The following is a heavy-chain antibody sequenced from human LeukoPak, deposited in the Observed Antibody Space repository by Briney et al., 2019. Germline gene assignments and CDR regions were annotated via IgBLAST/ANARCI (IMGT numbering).Heavy chain of an antibody. CDR1: GFTFTDYT. D-gene: IGHD3-3*01. CDR3: AKDTSRFLEWLAHYGMDV. V-gene: IGHV3-9*01. Sequence: GGSLRLSCAASGFTFTDYTMHWVRQAPGKGLEWVSGISWNSGSIGYADSVKGRFTISRDNAKTSLYLQMNSLRAEDTALYYCAKDTSRFLEWLAHYGMDVWGQGTTVTVSS. CDR2: ISWNSGSI. J-gene: IGHJ6*02.